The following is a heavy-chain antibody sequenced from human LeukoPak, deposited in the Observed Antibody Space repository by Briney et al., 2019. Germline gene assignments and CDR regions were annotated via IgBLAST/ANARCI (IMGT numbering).Heavy chain of an antibody. Sequence: PGGSLRLSCAASGFTFSDYYMSWIRQAPGKGLEWVSYISSSGSSIYYADSVKGRFTISRDNAKNSLYLQMNSLRAEDTAVYYCARSEDMVRGVIHYYYYGMDVWGQGTTVTFSS. V-gene: IGHV3-11*01. CDR2: ISSSGSSI. CDR1: GFTFSDYY. D-gene: IGHD3-10*01. CDR3: ARSEDMVRGVIHYYYYGMDV. J-gene: IGHJ6*02.